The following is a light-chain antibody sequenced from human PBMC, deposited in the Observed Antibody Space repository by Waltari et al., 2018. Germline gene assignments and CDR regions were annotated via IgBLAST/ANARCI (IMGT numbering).Light chain of an antibody. CDR3: QQYNNWPPGDT. CDR1: QSVSSN. Sequence: EIVMTQSPATLSVSPGERATLSCRASQSVSSNLAWYQQKPGQAPRLLIYAASTRATGIPARFIGRGSGTEFTLTISSLQSEDFAVYYCQQYNNWPPGDTFGQGTKLEI. V-gene: IGKV3-15*01. CDR2: AAS. J-gene: IGKJ2*01.